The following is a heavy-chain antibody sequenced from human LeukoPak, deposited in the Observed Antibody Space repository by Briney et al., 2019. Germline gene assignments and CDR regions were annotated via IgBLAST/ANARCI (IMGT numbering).Heavy chain of an antibody. CDR3: ASPLLWFGELLSDY. CDR1: TFTFSTYA. D-gene: IGHD3-10*01. CDR2: TSGSGGST. J-gene: IGHJ4*02. V-gene: IGHV3-23*01. Sequence: GGSLRLSCADSTFTFSTYAMSWVRQAPGKGLEWVSATSGSGGSTYYADSVKGRFTISRDNSKNTLYLQMNSLRAEDTAVYYCASPLLWFGELLSDYWGQGTLVTVSS.